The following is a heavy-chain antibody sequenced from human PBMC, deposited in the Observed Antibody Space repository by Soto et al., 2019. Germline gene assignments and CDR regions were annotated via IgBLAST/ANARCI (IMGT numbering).Heavy chain of an antibody. V-gene: IGHV1-2*02. CDR3: ARDSPYDILTGYPLYYYYYYGMDV. CDR1: GYTFTGYY. D-gene: IGHD3-9*01. Sequence: ASVKVSCKASGYTFTGYYMHWGRQAPGQGLEWLGWINPNSGGTNYAQKFQGRVTMTRDTSISTAYMELSRLRSDDTAVYYCARDSPYDILTGYPLYYYYYYGMDVWGQGTTVTVSS. CDR2: INPNSGGT. J-gene: IGHJ6*02.